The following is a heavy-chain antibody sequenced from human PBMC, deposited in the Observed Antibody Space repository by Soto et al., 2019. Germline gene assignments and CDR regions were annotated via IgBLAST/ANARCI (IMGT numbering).Heavy chain of an antibody. V-gene: IGHV4-39*07. J-gene: IGHJ4*02. D-gene: IGHD1-26*01. CDR1: GGSISSSSYY. CDR2: IYYSGST. CDR3: ARDQYGSYKV. Sequence: PSETLSLTCTVSGGSISSSSYYWGWIRQPPGKGLEWIGSIYYSGSTYYNPSLKSRVTISVDTSKNQFSLKLSSVTAADTAVYYCARDQYGSYKVWGQGTLVTVSS.